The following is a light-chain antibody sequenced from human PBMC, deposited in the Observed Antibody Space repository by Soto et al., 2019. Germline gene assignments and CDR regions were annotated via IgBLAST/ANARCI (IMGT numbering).Light chain of an antibody. CDR3: QQYIDWPTWT. J-gene: IGKJ1*01. CDR2: DVS. CDR1: QSVSSN. V-gene: IGKV3-15*01. Sequence: EVVMTQSPATLSVSPGEGANLSCRASQSVSSNLAWYQQKPGQAPGLLIYDVSTRATGIPARFSGSGSGTEFTLTIYSLQSEDFAVYYCQQYIDWPTWTFGQGTKVEIK.